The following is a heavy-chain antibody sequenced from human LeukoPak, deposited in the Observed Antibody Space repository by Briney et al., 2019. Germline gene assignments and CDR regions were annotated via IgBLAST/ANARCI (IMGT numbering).Heavy chain of an antibody. J-gene: IGHJ5*02. Sequence: SETLSLTCTVSGGFMYSYYWSWIRQPPGKGLEWIGYVYYSGSTNYSPSLKSRVTISVDTSKSQFSLKLTSVTAADTAVYYRARHTNSAVIIGDWFDPWGQGTLVTVSS. CDR1: GGFMYSYY. V-gene: IGHV4-59*08. CDR2: VYYSGST. D-gene: IGHD1-26*01. CDR3: ARHTNSAVIIGDWFDP.